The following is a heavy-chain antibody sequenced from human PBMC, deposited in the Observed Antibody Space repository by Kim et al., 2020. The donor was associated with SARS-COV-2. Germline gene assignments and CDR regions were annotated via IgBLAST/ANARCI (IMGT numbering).Heavy chain of an antibody. Sequence: GGSLRLSCAASGFTFSSYAMHWGRQAPGKGLEWVAVISYDGSNKYYADSVKGRFTISRDNSKNTLYLQMNSLSAEDTAVYYCARDDAAAAGRPLDYWGQGTLVTVSS. CDR2: ISYDGSNK. CDR1: GFTFSSYA. CDR3: ARDDAAAAGRPLDY. V-gene: IGHV3-30*04. J-gene: IGHJ4*02. D-gene: IGHD6-13*01.